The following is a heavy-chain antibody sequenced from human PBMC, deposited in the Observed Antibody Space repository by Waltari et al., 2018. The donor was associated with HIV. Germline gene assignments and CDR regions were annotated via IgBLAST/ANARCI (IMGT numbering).Heavy chain of an antibody. V-gene: IGHV3-23*01. CDR1: GFSIATYG. Sequence: EVKLLESGGGLIQPGGSLRLSCATSGFSIATYGMSWVRQVPGKGLDWVASSSGSGGGTHYADSVGGRFTISRDTSKNTVSLHMNSLRAEDTATNYCTTCYSGEKSYYYYSGMDVWGQGTTVIVSS. CDR2: SSGSGGGT. D-gene: IGHD4-17*01. CDR3: TTCYSGEKSYYYYSGMDV. J-gene: IGHJ6*02.